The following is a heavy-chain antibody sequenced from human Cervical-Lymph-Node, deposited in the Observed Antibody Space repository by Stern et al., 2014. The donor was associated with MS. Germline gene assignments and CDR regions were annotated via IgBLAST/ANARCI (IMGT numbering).Heavy chain of an antibody. CDR2: INPNSGTT. CDR3: TRVQRERRALDHFDP. D-gene: IGHD1-1*01. V-gene: IGHV1-46*03. Sequence: QVQLMQSGAEVKKPGASVNVSCEASGFSFTTHYMHWIRQAPGEGLAWVGMINPNSGTTSYARQFQGRVIITRDTSTSTIYMELTGLRSEDTALYFCTRVQRERRALDHFDPWGQGTLVTVSS. J-gene: IGHJ5*02. CDR1: GFSFTTHY.